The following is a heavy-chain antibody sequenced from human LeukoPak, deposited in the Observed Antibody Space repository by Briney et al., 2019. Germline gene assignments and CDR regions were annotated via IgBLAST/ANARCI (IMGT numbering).Heavy chain of an antibody. D-gene: IGHD1-20*01. CDR2: IYPGDSET. CDR3: ARALPGINNWNEFDY. CDR1: GYSFISYW. Sequence: GESLKISCKASGYSFISYWIGWVRQMPGKGLEWMGMIYPGDSETRYSPSFQGQISISVDKSISTAYLQWSSLKASDTAMYYCARALPGINNWNEFDYWGQGTRVTVSS. J-gene: IGHJ4*02. V-gene: IGHV5-51*01.